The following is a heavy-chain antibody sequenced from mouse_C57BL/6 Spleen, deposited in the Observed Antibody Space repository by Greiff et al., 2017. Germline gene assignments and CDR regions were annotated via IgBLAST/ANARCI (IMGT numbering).Heavy chain of an antibody. J-gene: IGHJ1*03. V-gene: IGHV5-6*02. CDR3: ARQYYGSTYWYFDV. Sequence: DVMLVESGGDLVKPGGSLKLSCAASGFTFSSYGMSWVRQTPDKRLEWVATISSGGSYTYYPDSVKGRFTISRDNAKNTLYLQMSSLKSEDTAMYYCARQYYGSTYWYFDVWGTGTTVTVSS. CDR2: ISSGGSYT. D-gene: IGHD1-1*01. CDR1: GFTFSSYG.